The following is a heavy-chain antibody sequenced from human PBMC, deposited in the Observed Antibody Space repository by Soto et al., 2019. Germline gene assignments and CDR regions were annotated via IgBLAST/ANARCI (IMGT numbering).Heavy chain of an antibody. D-gene: IGHD2-2*01. CDR3: ASLILGYCSSTSCYAYYYYGMDV. J-gene: IGHJ6*02. CDR2: ISSSSSTI. V-gene: IGHV3-48*02. Sequence: PXGSLRLSCAASGFTFSSYSMNWVRQAPGKGLDWVSYISSSSSTIYYADSVKGRFTISRDNAKNSLYLQMNSLRDEDTAVYYCASLILGYCSSTSCYAYYYYGMDVWGQGPTVTVSS. CDR1: GFTFSSYS.